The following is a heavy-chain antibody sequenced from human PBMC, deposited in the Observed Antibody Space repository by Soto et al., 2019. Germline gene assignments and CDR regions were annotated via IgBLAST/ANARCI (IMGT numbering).Heavy chain of an antibody. CDR3: AREGLVLVPTTVNSDYYYYAMDV. Sequence: SVKVSFKASGYTFTSYAITWMRQAPGQGLEWMGGIIPRSATSNYAQKFQGRVTITADESTNTAYMELSSLRSEDTAVYYCAREGLVLVPTTVNSDYYYYAMDVWGQGTTVTVSS. J-gene: IGHJ6*02. V-gene: IGHV1-69*13. CDR2: IIPRSATS. CDR1: GYTFTSYA. D-gene: IGHD2-2*01.